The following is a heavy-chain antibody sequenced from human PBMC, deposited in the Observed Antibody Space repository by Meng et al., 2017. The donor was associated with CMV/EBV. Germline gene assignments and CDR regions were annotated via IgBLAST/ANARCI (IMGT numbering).Heavy chain of an antibody. CDR1: GGTFSSYA. D-gene: IGHD6-6*01. CDR3: AIAARPHWDYFDY. CDR2: IIPIFGTA. V-gene: IGHV1-69*05. Sequence: ASGGTFSSYAISWVRQAPGQGLEWMGGIIPIFGTAHYAQKFQGRVTITTDESTSTAYMELSSLRSEDTAVYYCAIAARPHWDYFDYWGQGTLVTVSS. J-gene: IGHJ4*02.